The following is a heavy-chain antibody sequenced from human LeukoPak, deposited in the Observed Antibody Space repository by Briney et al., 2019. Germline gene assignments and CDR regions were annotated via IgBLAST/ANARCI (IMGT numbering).Heavy chain of an antibody. CDR2: IYYSGST. CDR3: ARDGYNSVYFDY. CDR1: GFTFADYG. Sequence: KPGRSLRLSCTASGFTFADYGVSWIRQPPGKGLEWIGYIYYSGSTNYNPSLKSRVTISVDTSKNQFSLKLSSVTAADTAVYYCARDGYNSVYFDYWGQGTLVTVSS. V-gene: IGHV4-59*01. J-gene: IGHJ4*02. D-gene: IGHD5-24*01.